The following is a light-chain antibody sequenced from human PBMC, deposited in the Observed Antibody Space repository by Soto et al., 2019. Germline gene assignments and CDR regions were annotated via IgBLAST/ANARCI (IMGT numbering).Light chain of an antibody. CDR2: AAS. V-gene: IGKV1-39*01. Sequence: DIQMTQSPSSLSASVGDRVTINCRASQSISSYLNWYQQKPGKAPKLLIYAASSLQSGVPSRFSGSGSGTEFTLTISSLQAEDFGSYYCQQGYSNPVAFGGGTKVDIK. CDR1: QSISSY. CDR3: QQGYSNPVA. J-gene: IGKJ4*01.